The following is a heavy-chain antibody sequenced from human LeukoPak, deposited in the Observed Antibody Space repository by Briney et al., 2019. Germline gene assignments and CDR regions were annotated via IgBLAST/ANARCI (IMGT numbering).Heavy chain of an antibody. CDR1: GYTLTELS. CDR2: FDPEDGET. CDR3: ATTLSYYYDSSGYLLDY. V-gene: IGHV1-24*01. Sequence: GASVKVSCKVSGYTLTELSMHLVRPAPGKGLEWMGGFDPEDGETIYAQKFQGRVTMTEDTSTDTAYMELSSLRSEDTAVYYCATTLSYYYDSSGYLLDYWGQGTLVTVSS. J-gene: IGHJ4*02. D-gene: IGHD3-22*01.